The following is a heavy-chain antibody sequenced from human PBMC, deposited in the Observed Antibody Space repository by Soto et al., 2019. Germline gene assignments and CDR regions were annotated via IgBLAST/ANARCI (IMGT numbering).Heavy chain of an antibody. V-gene: IGHV4-59*01. CDR1: GGSISSYY. J-gene: IGHJ3*02. Sequence: SETLSLTCTVSGGSISSYYWSWIRQPPGKGLEWIGYIYYSGSTNYNPSLKSRVTISVDTSKNQFSLKLSSVTAADTAVYYCARLATDIVVVVAATEDGAFDIWGQGTMVTVSS. CDR3: ARLATDIVVVVAATEDGAFDI. D-gene: IGHD2-15*01. CDR2: IYYSGST.